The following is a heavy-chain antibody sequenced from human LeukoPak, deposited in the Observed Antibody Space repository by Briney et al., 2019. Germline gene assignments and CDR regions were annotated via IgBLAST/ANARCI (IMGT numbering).Heavy chain of an antibody. D-gene: IGHD3-22*01. CDR1: GFTFSGYG. V-gene: IGHV3-23*01. Sequence: GGSLRLSCAASGFTFSGYGMSWVRQAPGKGLEWVSSISGSDMSTYYADSVKGRFTISRDNSKNTLYLQMNSLRAEDTAVYYCAKDMSYDNIIWFDPWGQGTLVTVSS. CDR3: AKDMSYDNIIWFDP. CDR2: ISGSDMST. J-gene: IGHJ5*02.